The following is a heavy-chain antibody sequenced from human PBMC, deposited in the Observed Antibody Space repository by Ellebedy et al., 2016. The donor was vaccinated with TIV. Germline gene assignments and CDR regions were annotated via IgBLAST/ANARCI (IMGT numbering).Heavy chain of an antibody. CDR2: IKQDGSEK. V-gene: IGHV3-7*03. Sequence: GESLKISXAASGFTFSNYWMSWVRQAPGKGLEWVANIKQDGSEKYYVDSVKGRFTISRDNAKNSLYLQMNSLRAEDTAVYYCGRGHWGIDYWGQGTLVTVSS. J-gene: IGHJ4*02. CDR3: GRGHWGIDY. CDR1: GFTFSNYW. D-gene: IGHD7-27*01.